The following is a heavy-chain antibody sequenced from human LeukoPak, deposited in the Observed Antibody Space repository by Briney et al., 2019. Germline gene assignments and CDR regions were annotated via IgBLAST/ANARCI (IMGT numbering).Heavy chain of an antibody. V-gene: IGHV4-4*07. D-gene: IGHD3-16*02. CDR1: GGSISSYY. J-gene: IGHJ5*02. CDR3: ARDLNPRGSYRYAWFDP. Sequence: SETLSLTCTVSGGSISSYYWSWIRQPAGKGLEWIGRIYTSGSTNYNPSLKSRVTMSVDTSKNQFSLKLSSVTAADTAVYYCARDLNPRGSYRYAWFDPWGQGTPVTVSS. CDR2: IYTSGST.